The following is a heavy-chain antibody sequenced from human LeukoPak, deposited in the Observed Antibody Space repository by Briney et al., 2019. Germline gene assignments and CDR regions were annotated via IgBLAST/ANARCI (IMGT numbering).Heavy chain of an antibody. CDR3: ARGLTAGGALDY. D-gene: IGHD1-14*01. Sequence: PGGSLRLSCAASGFSVSTYSLYWVRQDPVKGLEWVALISYAGDNKYYAQSVRGRFTISRDNAKNTLYLQINSLTTEDTAMYYCARGLTAGGALDYWGQGTQVIVSS. CDR1: GFSVSTYS. V-gene: IGHV3-30-3*01. J-gene: IGHJ4*02. CDR2: ISYAGDNK.